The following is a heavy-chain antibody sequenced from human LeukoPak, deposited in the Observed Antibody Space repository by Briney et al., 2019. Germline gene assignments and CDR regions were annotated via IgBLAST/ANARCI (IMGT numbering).Heavy chain of an antibody. Sequence: ASVKVSCKASGGTFSSFAISWVRQAPGQGLEWMGGIIPIFGTANYAQKLQGRVTITADKSTSTAYMELSSLRSEDTAVYYCARRGSGSNDYWGQGTLVTVSS. J-gene: IGHJ4*02. CDR1: GGTFSSFA. CDR2: IIPIFGTA. D-gene: IGHD3-10*01. V-gene: IGHV1-69*06. CDR3: ARRGSGSNDY.